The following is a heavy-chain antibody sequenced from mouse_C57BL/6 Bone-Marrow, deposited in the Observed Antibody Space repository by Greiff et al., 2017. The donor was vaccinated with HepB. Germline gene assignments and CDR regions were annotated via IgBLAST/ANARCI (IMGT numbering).Heavy chain of an antibody. D-gene: IGHD5-1*01. CDR3: ARSPTILVPYYVDY. CDR1: GYSFTGYY. CDR2: INPSTGGT. Sequence: DVKLQESGPELVKPGASVKISCKASGYSFTGYYMNWVKQSPEKSLEWIGEINPSTGGTTYNQKFKAKATLTVDKSSSKAYMQLKSLTSEHSAVYYCARSPTILVPYYVDYWGQGTALTVSS. J-gene: IGHJ2*01. V-gene: IGHV1-42*01.